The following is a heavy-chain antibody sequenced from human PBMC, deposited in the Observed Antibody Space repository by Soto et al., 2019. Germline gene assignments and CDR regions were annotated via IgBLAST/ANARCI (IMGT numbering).Heavy chain of an antibody. CDR3: AHRLPLISTWNYGAFDL. V-gene: IGHV2-5*02. J-gene: IGHJ3*01. CDR2: TYWDDNN. CDR1: GFSLTTYGVG. D-gene: IGHD1-7*01. Sequence: QITLKESGPTLVKPTQTLTLTCSFSGFSLTTYGVGVGWVRQPPGKALEGLALTYWDDNNRSNPSLKSRLTTMDNGSRDRVVLTVTHMDPAVTARYLCAHRLPLISTWNYGAFDLWCEGALVT.